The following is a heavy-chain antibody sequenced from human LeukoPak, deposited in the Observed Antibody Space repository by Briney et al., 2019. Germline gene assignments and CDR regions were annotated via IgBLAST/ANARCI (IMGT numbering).Heavy chain of an antibody. V-gene: IGHV4-34*01. CDR1: GGFFSCYY. CDR3: ARAHVDPDSIHGWEPLAFDY. CDR2: INLSGST. D-gene: IGHD1-26*01. J-gene: IGHJ4*02. Sequence: SEALSPSCAFCGGFFSCYYWSWLRQPPGEGVEWIGEINLSGSTNYNPSLKSRVTISVDTSKNQFSLKLSSVTAADTAVYYCARAHVDPDSIHGWEPLAFDYWGQGTLVTVSS.